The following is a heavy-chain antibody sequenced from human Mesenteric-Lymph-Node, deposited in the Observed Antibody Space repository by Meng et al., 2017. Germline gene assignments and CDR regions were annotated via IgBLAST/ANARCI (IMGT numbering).Heavy chain of an antibody. CDR3: AGVGLSCNY. CDR2: IYYSGST. V-gene: IGHV4-39*07. D-gene: IGHD1-26*01. CDR1: GGSIRSRGYY. Sequence: SETLSLTCTVSGGSIRSRGYYWGWIRQPPGKGLEWIGSIYYSGSTFYSPSLKSRVTISVDTSNNQFSLKLRSVTAADTALYFCAGVGLSCNYWGQGRLVTVSS. J-gene: IGHJ4*02.